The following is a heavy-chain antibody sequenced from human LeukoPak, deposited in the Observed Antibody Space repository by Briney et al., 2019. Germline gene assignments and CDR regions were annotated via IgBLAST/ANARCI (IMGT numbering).Heavy chain of an antibody. CDR2: ISGLSSSI. CDR1: GFTFSSYT. D-gene: IGHD6-19*01. CDR3: AREVRGWYYFDY. V-gene: IGHV3-21*01. J-gene: IGHJ4*02. Sequence: GSLRVSCAASGFTFSSYTMNWVRQAPGNGLEWVSSISGLSSSIYYADSVKGRFTISRDNAKNSLYLQMNSLRAEDTAVYYCAREVRGWYYFDYWGQGTLVTVSS.